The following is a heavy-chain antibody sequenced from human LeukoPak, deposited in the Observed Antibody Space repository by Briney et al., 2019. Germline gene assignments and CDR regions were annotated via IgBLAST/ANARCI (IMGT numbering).Heavy chain of an antibody. J-gene: IGHJ4*02. D-gene: IGHD3-3*01. Sequence: GGSLRLSCAASGFIFSNYWMGCVRHAPGKRAEWVANKNKDGSEKYYEHSVKGRFTISRDNARNQVYLQMSSLRVEDTAVYYCARDPVEWQQLLDYWGQGTLVTVSS. V-gene: IGHV3-7*01. CDR2: KNKDGSEK. CDR1: GFIFSNYW. CDR3: ARDPVEWQQLLDY.